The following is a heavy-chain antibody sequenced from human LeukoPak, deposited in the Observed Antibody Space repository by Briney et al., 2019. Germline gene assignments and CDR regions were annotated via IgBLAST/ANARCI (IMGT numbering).Heavy chain of an antibody. V-gene: IGHV3-23*01. CDR2: ISGSGDST. CDR1: GFTFSSYA. CDR3: AKAPPCSSTSCSIDY. J-gene: IGHJ4*02. D-gene: IGHD2-2*01. Sequence: GGSLRLSCAASGFTFSSYAMSWVRQAPGKGLEWVSGISGSGDSTYYADSVKGRFTISGDNSKNTLYLQMNSLRAEDTAVYYCAKAPPCSSTSCSIDYWGQGTLVTVSS.